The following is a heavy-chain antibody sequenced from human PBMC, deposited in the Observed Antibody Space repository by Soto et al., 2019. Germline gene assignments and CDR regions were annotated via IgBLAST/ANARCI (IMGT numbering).Heavy chain of an antibody. CDR1: GYSISNIIY. V-gene: IGHV4-38-2*01. CDR3: ADGKIKGTRFYGMDV. J-gene: IGHJ6*02. CDR2: LSQSGGT. D-gene: IGHD1-7*01. Sequence: SETLSLTCDVSGYSISNIIYWGWIRRPPGKGLEWIGSLSQSGGTYRNPSLRSRVTISVDRSKNHFSLQLRSVTAADTAVYYCADGKIKGTRFYGMDVWGPGTTVTVSS.